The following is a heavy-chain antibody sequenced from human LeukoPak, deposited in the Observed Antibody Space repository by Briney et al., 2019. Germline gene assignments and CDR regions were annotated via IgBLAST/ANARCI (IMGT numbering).Heavy chain of an antibody. Sequence: PSETLSLTCTVSGGSISSSSYYWGWIRQPPGKGLEWIGSIYYSGSTYYNPSLKSRVTISVDTSKNQFSLRLSSVTAADTAVYYCARTAAPSDIYYFDYWGQGTLVTVSS. CDR1: GGSISSSSYY. J-gene: IGHJ4*02. CDR3: ARTAAPSDIYYFDY. V-gene: IGHV4-39*01. CDR2: IYYSGST. D-gene: IGHD6-13*01.